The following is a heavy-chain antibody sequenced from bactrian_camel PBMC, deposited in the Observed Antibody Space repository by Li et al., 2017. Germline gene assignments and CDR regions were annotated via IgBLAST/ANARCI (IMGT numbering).Heavy chain of an antibody. CDR1: GIAFNSDW. D-gene: IGHD1*01. J-gene: IGHJ4*01. CDR3: GARWPSCASYWDEALHYKT. CDR2: ITPAMGDNT. Sequence: HVQLVESGGGLVQPGGSLRLSCTASGIAFNSDWLNWVRQAPGKGLEWVATITPAMGDNTIFADSVKGRFTISQDKGENVVYLQMTGLKPEDTGMYYCGARWPSCASYWDEALHYKTWGQGTQVTVS. V-gene: IGHV3S26*01.